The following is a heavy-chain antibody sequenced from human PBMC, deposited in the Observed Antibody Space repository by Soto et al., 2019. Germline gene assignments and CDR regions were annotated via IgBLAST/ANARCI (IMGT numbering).Heavy chain of an antibody. V-gene: IGHV1-69*06. Sequence: QMQLVQSGAEVKKPGSSVKVSCKASGGTLSSFINYPITWGRQAPGQGLEWMGGIVPNVGTVNYAQKFQGRVTITADKSTGTAYMELSSLRSEDTALYYCARRDTSGFLRYFDNWGQGTLVTVSS. J-gene: IGHJ4*02. CDR1: GGTLSSFINYP. D-gene: IGHD3-3*01. CDR2: IVPNVGTV. CDR3: ARRDTSGFLRYFDN.